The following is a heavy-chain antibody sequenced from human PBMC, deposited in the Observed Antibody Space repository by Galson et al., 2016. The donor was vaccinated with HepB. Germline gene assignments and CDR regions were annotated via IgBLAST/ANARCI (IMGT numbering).Heavy chain of an antibody. Sequence: SVKVSCKASGYPLINYGINWLRQAPGQGLEWMGWISVNNGNTNYAQKYQDRVTLTRDTSTSTVYMEVGSLRYDDTATYYCARDRLKYFDFWSGTGGAFDIWGQGTMVTVSS. V-gene: IGHV1-18*01. CDR2: ISVNNGNT. J-gene: IGHJ3*02. CDR1: GYPLINYG. CDR3: ARDRLKYFDFWSGTGGAFDI. D-gene: IGHD3-3*01.